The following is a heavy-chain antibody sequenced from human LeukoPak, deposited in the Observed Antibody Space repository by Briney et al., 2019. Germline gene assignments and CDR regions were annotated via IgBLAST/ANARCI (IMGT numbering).Heavy chain of an antibody. D-gene: IGHD3-22*01. CDR2: ISGSGGTA. J-gene: IGHJ4*02. CDR3: AKKGYYDGSGYYMYYFDH. Sequence: GGSLRLSCAASGFPFSNYAMSWVRQAPGKGLEWVSAISGSGGTAYYADSVKGRFTISRDNSKNTLYLQMNSLRAEDTAVYYCAKKGYYDGSGYYMYYFDHWGQGTLATVSS. CDR1: GFPFSNYA. V-gene: IGHV3-23*01.